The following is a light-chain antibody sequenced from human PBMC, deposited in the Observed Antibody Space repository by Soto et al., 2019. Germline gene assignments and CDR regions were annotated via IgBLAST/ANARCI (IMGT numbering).Light chain of an antibody. CDR1: QSVSSY. Sequence: EIVLTQSPATLSLSPGERATLSCRASQSVSSYLAWYQQRPGQAPRLLIYEASNRATGIPARFSGSGSGTDFTLTISSLEPEDFALYYCQQCSNWPTTFGQGTKVEIK. J-gene: IGKJ1*01. V-gene: IGKV3-11*01. CDR3: QQCSNWPTT. CDR2: EAS.